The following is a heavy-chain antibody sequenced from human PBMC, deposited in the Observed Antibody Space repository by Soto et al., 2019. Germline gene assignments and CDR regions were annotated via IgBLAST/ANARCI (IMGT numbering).Heavy chain of an antibody. CDR1: GGTFSSYA. D-gene: IGHD3-3*01. CDR2: MNPNSGNT. CDR3: ARGRALSYYDFWSGYSNYYYGMDV. Sequence: ASVKVSCKASGGTFSSYAISWVRQATGQGLELMGWMNPNSGNTGYAQKFQGRVTMTRNTSISTAYMELSSLRSEDTAVYYCARGRALSYYDFWSGYSNYYYGMDVWGQGTTVTVSS. V-gene: IGHV1-8*02. J-gene: IGHJ6*02.